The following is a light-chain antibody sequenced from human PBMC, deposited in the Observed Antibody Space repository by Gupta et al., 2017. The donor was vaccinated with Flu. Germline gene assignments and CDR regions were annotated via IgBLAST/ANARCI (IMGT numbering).Light chain of an antibody. CDR1: QSVGSN. J-gene: IGKJ2*01. CDR3: QQYKNWPSYT. V-gene: IGKV3-15*01. CDR2: GAS. Sequence: EIVMTQSPATLSVSPGERASLSCRASQSVGSNLAWYQQKPGQAPRLLIYGASARDTGIPARVSGGGYGKELTLTISSRQSEDFAVYYCQQYKNWPSYTFGQGTKLEIK.